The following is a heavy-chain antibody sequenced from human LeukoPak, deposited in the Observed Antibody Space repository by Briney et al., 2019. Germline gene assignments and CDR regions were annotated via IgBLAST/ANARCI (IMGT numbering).Heavy chain of an antibody. CDR3: TKLKGWYGEGFFDY. CDR2: LYSGGAT. Sequence: SGGSLRLSCAASGFTVSSNYMSWVRQPAGKGLEWVSVLYSGGATFYADSVKGRFTISRDTSKNTLYLQMNALRADDTAVYYCTKLKGWYGEGFFDYWGQGTLVTVPS. J-gene: IGHJ4*02. CDR1: GFTVSSNY. V-gene: IGHV3-53*01. D-gene: IGHD6-19*01.